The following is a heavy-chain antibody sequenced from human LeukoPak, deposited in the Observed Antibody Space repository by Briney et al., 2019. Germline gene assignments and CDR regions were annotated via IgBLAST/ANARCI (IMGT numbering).Heavy chain of an antibody. J-gene: IGHJ4*02. D-gene: IGHD3-3*01. CDR1: GYTFTSYD. V-gene: IGHV1-2*06. Sequence: ASVKVSCKASGYTFTSYDINWVRQATGQGLEWMGRLNPNSGDTFYASKFQGRVTMTRDTSISTAYMELSSLRSDDTAMYYCARDLVGGIWSAAFWGQGTLVTVSS. CDR3: ARDLVGGIWSAAF. CDR2: LNPNSGDT.